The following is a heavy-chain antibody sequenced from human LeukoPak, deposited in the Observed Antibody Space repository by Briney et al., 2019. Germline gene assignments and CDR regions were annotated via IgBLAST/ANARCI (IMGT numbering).Heavy chain of an antibody. CDR1: GFTFSSYG. J-gene: IGHJ4*02. Sequence: GGSLRLSCAASGFTFSSYGIHWVRQAPGKGLEWVAFIRYDGSNKYYADSVKGRFTISRDNSKNTLYLQMNSLRAEDTAVYYCAKDYHIVVVVAAPDYWGQGTLVTVSS. CDR2: IRYDGSNK. D-gene: IGHD2-15*01. V-gene: IGHV3-30*02. CDR3: AKDYHIVVVVAAPDY.